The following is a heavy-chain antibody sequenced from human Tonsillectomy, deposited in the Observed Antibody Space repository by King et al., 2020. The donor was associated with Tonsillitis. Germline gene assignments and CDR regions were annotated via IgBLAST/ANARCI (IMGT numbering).Heavy chain of an antibody. V-gene: IGHV3-43*01. D-gene: IGHD2/OR15-2a*01. J-gene: IGHJ4*02. Sequence: DVQLVESGGIVVQPGGSLRLSCAASGFTFDDYAMHWVRQAPGKGLEWVSLISWDGGSRSYADSVKGRFTISRDNSKNSLYLQMNSLRTDDTAFYYCAKDGSEKYYGALYYFDQWGQGTLVTVSS. CDR2: ISWDGGSR. CDR1: GFTFDDYA. CDR3: AKDGSEKYYGALYYFDQ.